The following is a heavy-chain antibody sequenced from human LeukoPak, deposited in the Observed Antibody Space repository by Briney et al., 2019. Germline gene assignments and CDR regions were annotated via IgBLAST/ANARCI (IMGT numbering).Heavy chain of an antibody. V-gene: IGHV4-59*08. J-gene: IGHJ5*02. Sequence: PSETLSLTCTVSGGSISSYYWSWIRQPPGKGPEWIGYIYYSGSTNYNPSLKSRVTISVDTSKNQFSLKLSSVTAADTAVYYCARAGWAANANWFDPWGQGTLVTVSS. CDR3: ARAGWAANANWFDP. CDR2: IYYSGST. D-gene: IGHD3-16*01. CDR1: GGSISSYY.